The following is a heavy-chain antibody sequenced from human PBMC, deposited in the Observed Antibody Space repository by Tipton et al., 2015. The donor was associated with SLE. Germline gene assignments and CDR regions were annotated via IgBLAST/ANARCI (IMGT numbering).Heavy chain of an antibody. V-gene: IGHV4-61*02. CDR2: IYTSGRT. Sequence: TLSLTCTVSGGSISSGSYYWSWIRQPAGKGPEWIGRIYTSGRTNYNPSLKSRVTISVDTSKNEFSLKLTSVTAADTAVYYCARLPNIGTTYYYMDVWGKGTTVTVAS. J-gene: IGHJ6*03. CDR3: ARLPNIGTTYYYMDV. CDR1: GGSISSGSYY. D-gene: IGHD2/OR15-2a*01.